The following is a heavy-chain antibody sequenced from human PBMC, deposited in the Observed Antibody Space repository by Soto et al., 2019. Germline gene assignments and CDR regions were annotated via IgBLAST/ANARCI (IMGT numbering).Heavy chain of an antibody. CDR1: GYTFTSYG. J-gene: IGHJ4*02. V-gene: IGHV1-18*01. D-gene: IGHD3-22*01. CDR3: ARRRDYYDSSGYYY. CDR2: ISAYNGNT. Sequence: ASVKVSCKASGYTFTSYGISWVRQAPGQGLEWMGWISAYNGNTNYAQKLQGRVTMTTDTSTSTAYMELRSLRSDDTAVYYRARRRDYYDSSGYYYWGQGTLVTVSS.